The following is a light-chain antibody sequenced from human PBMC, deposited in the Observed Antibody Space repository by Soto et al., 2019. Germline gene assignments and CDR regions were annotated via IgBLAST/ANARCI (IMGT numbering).Light chain of an antibody. V-gene: IGLV2-14*01. J-gene: IGLJ3*02. Sequence: QSALTQPASVSGSPGQSITISCTGTSSDVGGYNYVSWYQQHPGKAPKLMIYEVSNRPSGVSNRFSGSKSGNTASLTISGLHTEDEADYYCSSYTSSGTWVFGGGTKLTVL. CDR2: EVS. CDR1: SSDVGGYNY. CDR3: SSYTSSGTWV.